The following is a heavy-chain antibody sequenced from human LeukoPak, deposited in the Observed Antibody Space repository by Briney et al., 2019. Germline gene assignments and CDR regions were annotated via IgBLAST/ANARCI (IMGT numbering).Heavy chain of an antibody. D-gene: IGHD5-12*01. CDR2: ISYDGSNK. J-gene: IGHJ4*02. Sequence: GRSLRLSCAASGFTFSSYGMHWVRQAPGKGLEWVAVISYDGSNKYYADSVKGRFTISRDNSKNTLYLQMNSLRAEDTAVYYCARRAPKWLRLLIRSGQYYFDYWGQGTLVTVSS. CDR1: GFTFSSYG. V-gene: IGHV3-30*03. CDR3: ARRAPKWLRLLIRSGQYYFDY.